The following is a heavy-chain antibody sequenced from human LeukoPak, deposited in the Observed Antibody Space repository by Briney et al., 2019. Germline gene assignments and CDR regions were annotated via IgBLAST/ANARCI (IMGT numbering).Heavy chain of an antibody. CDR1: GASFSNYY. CDR3: ARQFDP. V-gene: IGHV4-59*08. J-gene: IGHJ5*02. CDR2: IYSSGST. Sequence: SETLSLTCTVSGASFSNYYWSWIRQPPGKGLEWIGHIYSSGSTNYNPSLMSRLTISLDTSKNQFSLRLSSVTAADTAVYYCARQFDPWGQGILVTVSS.